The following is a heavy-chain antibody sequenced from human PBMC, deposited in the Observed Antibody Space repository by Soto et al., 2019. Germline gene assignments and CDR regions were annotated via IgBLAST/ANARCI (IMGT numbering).Heavy chain of an antibody. CDR3: ERGRNFFSGAVVGGVRNYYSDLAF. V-gene: IGHV6-1*01. J-gene: IGHJ6*03. CDR2: TYYRSKWYN. CDR1: GDSVSSNSAA. Sequence: SQTLSLTCAISGDSVSSNSAAWNWIRQSPSGGLEWLGRTYYRSKWYNDYAVSVKSRITISPDTSKNQFSLRLNSVTPEDTAVYYCERGRNFFSGAVVGGVRNYYSDLAFRVKGTSVPVSS. D-gene: IGHD3-10*01.